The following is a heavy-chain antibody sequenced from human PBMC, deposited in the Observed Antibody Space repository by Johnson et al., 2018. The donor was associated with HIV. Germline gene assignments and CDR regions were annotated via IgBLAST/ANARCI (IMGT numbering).Heavy chain of an antibody. CDR3: ARGPLPGMSPFDI. Sequence: QMLLVESGGGLVQPGGSLRLSCAASGFTFSSYAMHWVRQAPGKGLEWVAVISYDGSNKYYADSVKGRFTISRDNSKNTLYLQMNSLRAEDTAVYFCARGPLPGMSPFDIWGQGTMVTVSS. J-gene: IGHJ3*02. V-gene: IGHV3-30-3*01. CDR2: ISYDGSNK. CDR1: GFTFSSYA.